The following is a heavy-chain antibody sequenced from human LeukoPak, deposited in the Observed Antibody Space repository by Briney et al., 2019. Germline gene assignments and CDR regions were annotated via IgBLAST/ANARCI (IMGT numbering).Heavy chain of an antibody. Sequence: SETVSLTCTVSGGSITTSGHYWGWIRQPPGKGLEWIGSIDYRERTTYNPSLKSRVTISADTSRNQFSLKLSSVTATDTAVYYCANYVSGTMRDYWGQGTLVTVSS. CDR3: ANYVSGTMRDY. J-gene: IGHJ4*02. V-gene: IGHV4-39*01. CDR2: IDYRERT. D-gene: IGHD3-16*01. CDR1: GGSITTSGHY.